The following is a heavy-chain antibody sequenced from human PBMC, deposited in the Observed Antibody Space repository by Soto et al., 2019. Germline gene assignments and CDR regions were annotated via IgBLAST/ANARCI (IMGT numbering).Heavy chain of an antibody. V-gene: IGHV1-18*01. J-gene: IGHJ5*02. D-gene: IGHD2-2*01. CDR2: ISAYNGNT. CDR1: GYTFTSYG. Sequence: ASVKVSCKASGYTFTSYGISWVRQAPGQGLEWMGWISAYNGNTNYAQKLQGRVTMTTDTSTSTAYMELRSLRSDDTAVYYCARESSLLLPAATNWLDPWGQGTLVTVSS. CDR3: ARESSLLLPAATNWLDP.